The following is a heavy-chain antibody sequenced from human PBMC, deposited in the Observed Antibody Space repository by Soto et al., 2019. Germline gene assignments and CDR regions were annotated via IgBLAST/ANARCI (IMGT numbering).Heavy chain of an antibody. D-gene: IGHD3-22*01. CDR2: IWYDGSNK. CDR1: GFTFSSYG. V-gene: IGHV3-33*01. CDR3: ARGGDSSGSWPRY. Sequence: QVQLVESGGGVVQPGRSLRLSCAASGFTFSSYGMHWVRQAPGKGLEWVAVIWYDGSNKYYADSVKGRFTISRDNSKNTLYLQMNSLRAEDTAVYYCARGGDSSGSWPRYWGQGTLVTVSS. J-gene: IGHJ4*02.